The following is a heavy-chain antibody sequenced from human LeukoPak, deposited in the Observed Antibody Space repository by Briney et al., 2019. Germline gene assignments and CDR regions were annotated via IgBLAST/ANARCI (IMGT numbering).Heavy chain of an antibody. CDR1: GYTFTSDG. CDR2: ISAYNGNT. J-gene: IGHJ2*01. Sequence: ASVKVSCKASGYTFTSDGISWVRQTPGQGLEWMGWISAYNGNTNYAQKLQGRVTMTTDTSTSTAYMELRSLRSDDTAVYYCARGPVSGSYINWYFDLWGRGTLVTVSS. CDR3: ARGPVSGSYINWYFDL. V-gene: IGHV1-18*01. D-gene: IGHD3-3*01.